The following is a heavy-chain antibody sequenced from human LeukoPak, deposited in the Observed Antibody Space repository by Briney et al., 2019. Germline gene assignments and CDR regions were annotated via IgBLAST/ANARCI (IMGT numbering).Heavy chain of an antibody. Sequence: GGSLRLSCAASGFTFSSYAMSRVRQAPGKGLEWVANIKQDGSEKYYVDSVKGRFTISRDNAKNSLYLQMNSLRAEDTAVYYCARDIAVAGRYYFDYWGQGTLVTVSS. CDR2: IKQDGSEK. CDR3: ARDIAVAGRYYFDY. CDR1: GFTFSSYA. V-gene: IGHV3-7*03. D-gene: IGHD6-19*01. J-gene: IGHJ4*02.